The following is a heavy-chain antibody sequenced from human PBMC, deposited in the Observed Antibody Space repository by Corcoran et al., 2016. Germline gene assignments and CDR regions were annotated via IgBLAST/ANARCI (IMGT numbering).Heavy chain of an antibody. V-gene: IGHV1-46*01. J-gene: IGHJ6*02. CDR3: ARAHGPPPYYYDGMDV. CDR2: INPSGGST. CDR1: GYTFTSYY. Sequence: QVQLVQSGAEVKKPGASVKVSCKASGYTFTSYYMHWVRQAPGQGLEWMGIINPSGGSTSYAQKFQGRVTMTRDTSTSTVYMGLSSLRSEDTAVYYCARAHGPPPYYYDGMDVWGQGTTVTVSS.